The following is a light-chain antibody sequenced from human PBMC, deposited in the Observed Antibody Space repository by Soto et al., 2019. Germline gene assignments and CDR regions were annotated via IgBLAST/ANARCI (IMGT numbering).Light chain of an antibody. CDR1: SSDVGGYNY. CDR3: QVWDSSSDHEI. V-gene: IGLV2-14*01. Sequence: QSALTQPASVSGSPGQSITISCTGTSSDVGGYNYVSWYQQHPGKAPKLMIYDVSKRPSGIPERFSGSNSGNMGTLTISRVEDGDEADYYCQVWDSSSDHEIFGGGTKLTVL. CDR2: DVS. J-gene: IGLJ2*01.